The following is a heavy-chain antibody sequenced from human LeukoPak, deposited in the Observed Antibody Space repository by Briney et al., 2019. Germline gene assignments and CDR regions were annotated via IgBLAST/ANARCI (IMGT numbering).Heavy chain of an antibody. V-gene: IGHV3-48*04. CDR3: ARDWELSRDY. CDR2: ISSSSSTI. CDR1: GFSFGGYS. J-gene: IGHJ4*02. Sequence: GGSLRLSCAASGFSFGGYSVNWVRQAPGKGLEWVSCISSSSSTIYYADSVKGRFTISRDNAKNSLHLQMNSLRAEDTAVYYCARDWELSRDYWGQGTLVTVSS. D-gene: IGHD1-7*01.